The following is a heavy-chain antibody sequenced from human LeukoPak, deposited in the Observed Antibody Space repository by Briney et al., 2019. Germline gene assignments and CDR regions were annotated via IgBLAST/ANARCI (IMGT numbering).Heavy chain of an antibody. Sequence: GGSLRLSCAPSGFTFSSFFMHWVRQAPGKGLEWVAVISYDGSNKYYADSVKGRFTISRDNSKNTLYLQMNSLRTDDTAVYYCARGIEWLEPLDYWGQGTLVTVSS. V-gene: IGHV3-30*03. J-gene: IGHJ4*02. CDR2: ISYDGSNK. CDR3: ARGIEWLEPLDY. D-gene: IGHD5-12*01. CDR1: GFTFSSFF.